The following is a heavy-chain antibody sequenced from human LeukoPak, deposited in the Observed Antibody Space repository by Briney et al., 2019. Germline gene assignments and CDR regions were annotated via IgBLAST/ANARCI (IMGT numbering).Heavy chain of an antibody. CDR3: ARERADLIVVPDYYYYYMDV. J-gene: IGHJ6*03. CDR1: GGSISSYD. D-gene: IGHD2-15*01. Sequence: SETLSLTCTVSGGSISSYDWSWIRQAPGKGLEWIGRIYTSGRPKYNPALKSRGTMSVDTSENQFSLKLSSVTAAETAVYYCARERADLIVVPDYYYYYMDVWGKGTTVTVSS. CDR2: IYTSGRP. V-gene: IGHV4-4*07.